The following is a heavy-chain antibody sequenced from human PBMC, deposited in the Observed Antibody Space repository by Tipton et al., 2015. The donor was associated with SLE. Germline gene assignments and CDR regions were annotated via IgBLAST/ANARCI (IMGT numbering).Heavy chain of an antibody. V-gene: IGHV4-39*01. CDR3: VRFSNWYGGDYFDL. J-gene: IGHJ4*02. D-gene: IGHD4-11*01. Sequence: TLSLTCTVSGASIRSSSYFWGWIRQPPRKGLEWIGSVYYSGSAYYNPSLKSRLIIAPDTSRNQISLILSSVTAADTAVYYCVRFSNWYGGDYFDLWGQGTLVTVSS. CDR1: GASIRSSSYF. CDR2: VYYSGSA.